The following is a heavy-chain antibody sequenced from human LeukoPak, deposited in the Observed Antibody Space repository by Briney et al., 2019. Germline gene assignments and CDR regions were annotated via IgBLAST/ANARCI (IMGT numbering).Heavy chain of an antibody. J-gene: IGHJ6*02. Sequence: SQTPSLTCAISGDSVSSNSAAWNWIRQSPSRGLEWLGRTYYRSKWYNDYAVSVKSRITINPDTSKNQFSLQLNSVTPEDTAVYCCARAHIVVVVAATKYYYGMDVWGQGTTVTVSS. CDR3: ARAHIVVVVAATKYYYGMDV. CDR1: GDSVSSNSAA. CDR2: TYYRSKWYN. V-gene: IGHV6-1*01. D-gene: IGHD2-15*01.